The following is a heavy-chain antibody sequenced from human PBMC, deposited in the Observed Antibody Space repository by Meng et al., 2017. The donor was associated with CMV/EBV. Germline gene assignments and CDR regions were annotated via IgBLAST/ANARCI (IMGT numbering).Heavy chain of an antibody. CDR2: ISSSSSYI. Sequence: VMLVESGGGLVKPGGSLRLSCAASGFTFSSYSMNWVRQAPGKGLEWVSSISSSSSYIYYADSVKGRFTISRDNAKNSLYLQMNSLRAEDTAVYYCASYSSSWEGYWGQGTLVTVSS. CDR3: ASYSSSWEGY. CDR1: GFTFSSYS. D-gene: IGHD6-13*01. J-gene: IGHJ4*02. V-gene: IGHV3-21*01.